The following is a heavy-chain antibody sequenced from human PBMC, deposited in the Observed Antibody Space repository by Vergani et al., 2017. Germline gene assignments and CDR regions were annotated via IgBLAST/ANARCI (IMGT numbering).Heavy chain of an antibody. V-gene: IGHV4-39*07. CDR1: GGSISSSSYY. J-gene: IGHJ5*02. Sequence: QVQLQQWGAGLLKPSETLSLTCAVSGGSISSSSYYWGWIRQPPGKGLEWIGSIYHSGSTYYNPSLKSRVTISVDTSKNQFSLKLSSVTAADTAVYYGAGEEGSSWHKPAYNWFDPWGKGTLVTVSS. CDR3: AGEEGSSWHKPAYNWFDP. CDR2: IYHSGST. D-gene: IGHD6-13*01.